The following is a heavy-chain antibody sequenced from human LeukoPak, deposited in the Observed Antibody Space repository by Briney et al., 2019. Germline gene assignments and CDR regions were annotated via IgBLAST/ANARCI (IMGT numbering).Heavy chain of an antibody. CDR2: INAGNGNT. CDR3: ARAWFNWFDP. V-gene: IGHV1-3*01. CDR1: GNTSTSYA. D-gene: IGHD3-10*01. Sequence: ASVKVSCKAPGNTSTSYAMHWGRQAPGQRLEWMGWINAGNGNTKYSQKFQGRVTITRDTSASTAYMELSSLRSEDTAVYYCARAWFNWFDPWGQGTLVTVSS. J-gene: IGHJ5*02.